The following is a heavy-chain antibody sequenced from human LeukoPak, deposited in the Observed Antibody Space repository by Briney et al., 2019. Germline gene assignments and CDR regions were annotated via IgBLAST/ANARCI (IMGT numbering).Heavy chain of an antibody. V-gene: IGHV3-23*01. CDR3: AKDYYALLWFGEFNRKYYFDY. J-gene: IGHJ4*02. D-gene: IGHD3-10*01. Sequence: GGSLRLSCAASGFSFSSDGMSWVRQAPGKGLEWVSGILGGAGSTYYADSVKGRFIISRDNSKNTLYLQMNSLRAEDTAVYYCAKDYYALLWFGEFNRKYYFDYWGQGTLVTVSS. CDR1: GFSFSSDG. CDR2: ILGGAGST.